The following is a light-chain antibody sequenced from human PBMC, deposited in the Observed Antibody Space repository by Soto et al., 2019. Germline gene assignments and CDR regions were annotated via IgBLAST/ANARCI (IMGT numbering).Light chain of an antibody. V-gene: IGKV1-39*01. J-gene: IGKJ3*01. CDR2: AAS. CDR3: QQSYIAPPT. Sequence: DIQMTQSPSSLSASVGDRVTITCRASQSISNYLNWYQQKPGKAPKLLIYAASSLQSGVPSRFSGGGSGTDVTLTITSLQPEDFATYSCQQSYIAPPTFGPGTKVDIK. CDR1: QSISNY.